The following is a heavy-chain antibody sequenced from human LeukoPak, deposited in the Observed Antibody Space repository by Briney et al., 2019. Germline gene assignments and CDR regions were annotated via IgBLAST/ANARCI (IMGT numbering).Heavy chain of an antibody. J-gene: IGHJ4*02. Sequence: GGSMISSCGSSGFTASCNYISWLHKPPGKLQWWVSVFHSGGSTYYADSVKGRFTISRDNSKTTLYLQMSSLRAEDTAVYYCAVGYRYGSFDYWGQGTLVTVPS. CDR1: GFTASCNY. CDR3: AVGYRYGSFDY. CDR2: FHSGGST. D-gene: IGHD5-18*01. V-gene: IGHV3-66*02.